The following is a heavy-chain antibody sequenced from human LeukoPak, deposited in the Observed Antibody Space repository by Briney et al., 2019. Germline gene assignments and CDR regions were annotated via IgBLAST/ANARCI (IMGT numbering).Heavy chain of an antibody. Sequence: GASVKVSCKASGYTFTSYGISWVRQAPGQGLEWMGWISAYNGNTNYAQKLRGRVTMTTDTSTSTAYMELRSLRSDDTAVYYCARDGRYFDWLLYHDAFDIWGQGTMVTVSS. V-gene: IGHV1-18*01. D-gene: IGHD3-9*01. CDR3: ARDGRYFDWLLYHDAFDI. J-gene: IGHJ3*02. CDR1: GYTFTSYG. CDR2: ISAYNGNT.